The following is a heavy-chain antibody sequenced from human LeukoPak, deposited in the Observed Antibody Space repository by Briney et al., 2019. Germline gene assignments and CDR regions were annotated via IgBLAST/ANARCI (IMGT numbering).Heavy chain of an antibody. CDR3: ASEVSSGWYETDY. CDR1: GGSISSGSYY. CDR2: IYTSGST. V-gene: IGHV4-61*02. J-gene: IGHJ4*02. D-gene: IGHD6-19*01. Sequence: SETLSLTCTVSGGSISSGSYYWSWIRQPAGKGLEWIGRIYTSGSTNYNPSLKSRVTISVDTSKNQFSLKLSSVTAADTAVYYCASEVSSGWYETDYWGQGTLVTVSS.